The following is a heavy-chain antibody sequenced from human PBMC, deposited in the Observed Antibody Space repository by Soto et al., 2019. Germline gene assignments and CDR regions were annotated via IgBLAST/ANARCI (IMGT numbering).Heavy chain of an antibody. Sequence: QVQLVQSGAEEKKPGASVKVSCKASGYTFTSYAMHWVRQAPGQRLEWMGWINAGNGNTKYSQKFQDRVTITRDTSANTAYMELSSLRSEDTAVYYCARGGGWYVWFDPWGQGTLVTVSS. CDR1: GYTFTSYA. D-gene: IGHD6-19*01. J-gene: IGHJ5*02. CDR2: INAGNGNT. V-gene: IGHV1-3*05. CDR3: ARGGGWYVWFDP.